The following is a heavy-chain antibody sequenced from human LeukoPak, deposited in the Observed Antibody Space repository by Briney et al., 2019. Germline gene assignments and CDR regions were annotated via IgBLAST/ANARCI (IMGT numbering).Heavy chain of an antibody. J-gene: IGHJ5*02. Sequence: GGSLRLSCAASGFTFSSYWMSWVRQAPGKGLEWVANIKQDGSEKYYVDSVKGRFTISRDNAKNSLYLQMNSLRAEDTAVYYCARDTPLAAMPFWFDPWGQGILVTVSS. CDR1: GFTFSSYW. D-gene: IGHD2-2*01. V-gene: IGHV3-7*04. CDR3: ARDTPLAAMPFWFDP. CDR2: IKQDGSEK.